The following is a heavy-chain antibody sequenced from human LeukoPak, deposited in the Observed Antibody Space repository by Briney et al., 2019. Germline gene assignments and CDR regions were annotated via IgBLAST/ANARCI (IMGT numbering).Heavy chain of an antibody. Sequence: GGSLRLSCAASGFTFNNYAMTWVRQAPGKGLEWVSAITGTGAYTNYADSVKGRFTISRDNSKNTMYLQMNSLRAEDTAVYYCASSTGRRWGQGTLVTVSS. J-gene: IGHJ4*02. CDR1: GFTFNNYA. CDR3: ASSTGRR. CDR2: ITGTGAYT. V-gene: IGHV3-23*01. D-gene: IGHD2-2*01.